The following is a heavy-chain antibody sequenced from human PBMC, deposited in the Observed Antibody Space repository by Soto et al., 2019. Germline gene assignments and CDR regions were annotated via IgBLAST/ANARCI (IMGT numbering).Heavy chain of an antibody. D-gene: IGHD2-2*03. CDR1: GGTFSSYA. Sequence: SVKVSCKASGGTFSSYAISWVRQAPGQGLEWMGGIIPIFGTANYAQKFQGRVTITADESTSTAYMELSSLRSEDTAVYYCARDGPGYCSSTSCHPPGYNCFDPWGQGTLVTVSS. V-gene: IGHV1-69*13. CDR2: IIPIFGTA. J-gene: IGHJ5*02. CDR3: ARDGPGYCSSTSCHPPGYNCFDP.